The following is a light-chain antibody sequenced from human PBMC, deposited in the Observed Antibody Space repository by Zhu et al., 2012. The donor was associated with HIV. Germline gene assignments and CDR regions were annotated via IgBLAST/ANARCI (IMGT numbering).Light chain of an antibody. V-gene: IGKV3-20*01. J-gene: IGKJ1*01. CDR3: HQYGDSPWT. CDR2: GAS. CDR1: QRVTDSS. Sequence: EVVLTQSPVTLSLSPGESVTLLCRASQRVTDSSLAWCLQRPGQAPSLLIYGASNRAAGVPERFSGRRSGTDFTLTITGLESEDFGVYYCHQYGDSPWTFGQGTKVEIK.